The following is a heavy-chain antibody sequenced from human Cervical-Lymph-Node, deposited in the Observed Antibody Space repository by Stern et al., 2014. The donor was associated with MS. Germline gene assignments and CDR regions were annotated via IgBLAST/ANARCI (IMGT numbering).Heavy chain of an antibody. CDR1: GDSISSYTHY. J-gene: IGHJ4*02. D-gene: IGHD2-8*02. CDR3: AKHACTGAACPFDL. Sequence: QLQLQESGPGLVKPSETLSLTCAVSGDSISSYTHYWAWIRQPPGKGLEWIGSVYYSGATYYNPSLKSPVPVSWNTSKNHFSLVLNSVTAADTAVYYCAKHACTGAACPFDLWGQGTLVTVSS. CDR2: VYYSGAT. V-gene: IGHV4-39*01.